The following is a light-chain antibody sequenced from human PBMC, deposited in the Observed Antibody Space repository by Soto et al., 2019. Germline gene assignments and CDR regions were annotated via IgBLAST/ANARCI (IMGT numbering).Light chain of an antibody. V-gene: IGKV1-39*01. CDR3: QHYNSVPLT. Sequence: DIQVTQSPSSLSASVGDRVTVTCRASQSISSYLNWYQQKPGKAPKLLIYAASSLQSGVPSRFSGSGSGTDFTLTISSLQPEDFATYYCQHYNSVPLTFGGGTKVDIK. CDR1: QSISSY. J-gene: IGKJ4*01. CDR2: AAS.